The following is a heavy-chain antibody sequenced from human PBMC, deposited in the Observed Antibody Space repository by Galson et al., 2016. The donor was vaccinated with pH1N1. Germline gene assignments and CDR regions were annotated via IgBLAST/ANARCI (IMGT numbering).Heavy chain of an antibody. D-gene: IGHD3-10*01. J-gene: IGHJ4*02. CDR1: GYTFTDFY. CDR3: AKSGGQSGPPLEY. CDR2: INPNNGDT. V-gene: IGHV1-2*02. Sequence: SVKVSCKASGYTFTDFYIHWVRQTPRQGLEWMGWINPNNGDTNYAQNFQGRVTMTRDTSISTAYMEMSSLGSDDTALYYCAKSGGQSGPPLEYWGQGTLVIVSS.